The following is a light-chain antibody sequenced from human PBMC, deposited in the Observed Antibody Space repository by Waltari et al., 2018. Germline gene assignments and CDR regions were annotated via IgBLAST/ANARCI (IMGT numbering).Light chain of an antibody. CDR2: EDN. Sequence: NFMLTQPHSVSESPGKTVTISCTRSSGSIASNYVQWSQQRPGSSPTTVIYEDNQRPSGVPDRFSGSIDSSSNSASLTISGLKTEDEADYYCQSYDSSNPYWVFGGGTKLTVL. CDR1: SGSIASNY. V-gene: IGLV6-57*01. J-gene: IGLJ3*02. CDR3: QSYDSSNPYWV.